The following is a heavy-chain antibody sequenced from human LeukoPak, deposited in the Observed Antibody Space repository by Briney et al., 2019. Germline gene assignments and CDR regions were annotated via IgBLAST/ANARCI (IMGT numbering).Heavy chain of an antibody. D-gene: IGHD3-3*01. CDR3: ARDMYYDFWSGLSFDY. Sequence: PGGSLRLSCAASGFTFSSYWMSWVRQAPGKGLEWVANIKQDGSEKYYVDSVKGRFTISRDNAKNPLYLQMNSLRAEDTAVYYCARDMYYDFWSGLSFDYWGQGTLVTVSS. J-gene: IGHJ4*02. CDR1: GFTFSSYW. V-gene: IGHV3-7*01. CDR2: IKQDGSEK.